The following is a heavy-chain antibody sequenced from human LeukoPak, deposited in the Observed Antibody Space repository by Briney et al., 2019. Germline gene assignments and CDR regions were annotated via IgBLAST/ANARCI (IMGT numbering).Heavy chain of an antibody. Sequence: GASVKVSCKASRYTFTSYGISWVRQAPGQGLEWMGWISAYNGNTNYAQKLQGRVTMTTDTSTSTAYMELRSLRSDDTAVYYCARRYSTSSYWYFDLWGRGTLVTVSS. CDR1: RYTFTSYG. D-gene: IGHD2-2*01. CDR3: ARRYSTSSYWYFDL. CDR2: ISAYNGNT. V-gene: IGHV1-18*01. J-gene: IGHJ2*01.